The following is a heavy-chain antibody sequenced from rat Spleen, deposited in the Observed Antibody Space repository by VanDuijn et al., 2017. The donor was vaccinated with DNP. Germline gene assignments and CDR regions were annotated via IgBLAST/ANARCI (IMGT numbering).Heavy chain of an antibody. CDR2: FSTIGDDT. J-gene: IGHJ2*01. Sequence: EVQLVESGGGLVQPGRSLKLSCAASGFTFSNYGMAWVRQAPTKGLEWVATFSTIGDDTFYRDSVKGRFTISRDNAKSTLYLQMDSLRSEDTATYYCATDLGAHWGQGVMVTVSA. CDR1: GFTFSNYG. CDR3: ATDLGAH. V-gene: IGHV5S13*01. D-gene: IGHD5-1*01.